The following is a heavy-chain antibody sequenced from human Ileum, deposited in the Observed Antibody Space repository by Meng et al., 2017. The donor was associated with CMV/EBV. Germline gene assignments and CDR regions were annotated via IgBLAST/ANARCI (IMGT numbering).Heavy chain of an antibody. CDR1: GAPIRRSY. CDR3: ARFSATEAYYYGMDV. D-gene: IGHD1-1*01. J-gene: IGHJ6*02. V-gene: IGHV4-59*01. CDR2: IYYSGST. Sequence: SETLSLTCSVSGAPIRRSYWSWIRQPPEKGLVWIGFIYYSGSTSYNPSLESRVTMSADTSSNQVSMNLRSVTAADTGVHYCARFSATEAYYYGMDVWGQGTTVTVSS.